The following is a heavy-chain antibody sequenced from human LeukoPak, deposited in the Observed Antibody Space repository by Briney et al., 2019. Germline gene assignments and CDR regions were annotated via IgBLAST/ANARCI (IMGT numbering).Heavy chain of an antibody. J-gene: IGHJ4*02. CDR3: ARLRFGDYPYYFDY. CDR1: GVSVSSGSSY. Sequence: SETLSLTCTVSGVSVSSGSSYWSWDRQPPGKGLEWIGYMYYTGSTNYNPSLKSRVTISINTSTNQFSLKLSSVTAADRAVYYCARLRFGDYPYYFDYWGQGTLVTVSS. V-gene: IGHV4-61*01. CDR2: MYYTGST. D-gene: IGHD3-10*01.